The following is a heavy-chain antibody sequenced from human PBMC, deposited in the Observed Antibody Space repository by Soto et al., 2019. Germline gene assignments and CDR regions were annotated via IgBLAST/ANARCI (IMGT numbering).Heavy chain of an antibody. CDR2: ISFDGRNT. V-gene: IGHV3-30*03. CDR3: IRILQYFGAPRAYFDL. D-gene: IGHD3-10*01. J-gene: IGHJ2*01. Sequence: GGSLRLSCAASGFTFNNYGMHWVRQAPGKGLEWVVVISFDGRNTDYADSVKGRFTISRDDSTNTLDLLMNNLKTEDTGVYFCIRILQYFGAPRAYFDLWGRGTLVTVSS. CDR1: GFTFNNYG.